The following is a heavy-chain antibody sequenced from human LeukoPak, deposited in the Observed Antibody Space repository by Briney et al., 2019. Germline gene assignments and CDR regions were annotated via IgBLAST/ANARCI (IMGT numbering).Heavy chain of an antibody. CDR1: GYSISSGYY. CDR3: ARAGLSMVRGVIIDY. J-gene: IGHJ4*02. V-gene: IGHV4-38-2*01. Sequence: SKTLSLTCAVSGYSISSGYYWGWIRQPPGKGLEWIGSIYHSGSTYYNPSLKSRVTISVDTSKNQFSLKLSSVTAADTAVYYCARAGLSMVRGVIIDYWGQGTLVTVSS. CDR2: IYHSGST. D-gene: IGHD3-10*01.